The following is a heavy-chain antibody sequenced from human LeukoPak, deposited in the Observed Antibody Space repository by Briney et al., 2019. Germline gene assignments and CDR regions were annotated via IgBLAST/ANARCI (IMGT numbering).Heavy chain of an antibody. CDR3: AKEGWRITRFVDI. D-gene: IGHD3-3*01. CDR1: GFTFSSYG. Sequence: GGSLRLSCAASGFTFSSYGMHWVRQAPGKGLEWVAVISYDGSNKYYADSVKGRFTISRDNSKNTLYLQMNSLRAEDTAVYYCAKEGWRITRFVDIWGQGTMVTVSS. CDR2: ISYDGSNK. V-gene: IGHV3-30*18. J-gene: IGHJ3*02.